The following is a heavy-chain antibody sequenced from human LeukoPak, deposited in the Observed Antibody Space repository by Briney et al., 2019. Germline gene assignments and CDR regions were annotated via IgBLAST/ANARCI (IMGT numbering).Heavy chain of an antibody. V-gene: IGHV3-30*02. Sequence: GGSLRLSCAASGFTFSSYGMHWVRQAPGKGLEWVAFIRYDGSNKYYADSVKGRFTISRDNSKNTLYLQMGSLRAEDMALYYCARGRLRFLEWLLPYFDYWGQGTLVTVSS. D-gene: IGHD3-3*01. CDR2: IRYDGSNK. CDR1: GFTFSSYG. CDR3: ARGRLRFLEWLLPYFDY. J-gene: IGHJ4*02.